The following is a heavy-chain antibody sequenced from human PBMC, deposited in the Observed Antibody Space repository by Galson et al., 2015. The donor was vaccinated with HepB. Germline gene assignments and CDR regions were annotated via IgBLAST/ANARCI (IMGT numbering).Heavy chain of an antibody. CDR1: RFTFSDYY. Sequence: SLRLSCAASRFTFSDYYMSWIRRAPGQGLEWLSYISGNSTYTNYADSVKGRFTISRDNARNSLYLQMTNVRAEDTALYYCVRGSTTPAIDYFDYWGQGSLVTVSS. V-gene: IGHV3-11*05. CDR2: ISGNSTYT. CDR3: VRGSTTPAIDYFDY. D-gene: IGHD1-14*01. J-gene: IGHJ4*02.